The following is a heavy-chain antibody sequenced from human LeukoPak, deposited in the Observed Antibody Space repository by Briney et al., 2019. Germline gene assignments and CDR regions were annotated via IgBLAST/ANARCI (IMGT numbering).Heavy chain of an antibody. CDR2: IYDGGST. D-gene: IGHD3-10*01. CDR3: ARDSGTSGEVKFDP. J-gene: IGHJ5*02. Sequence: SETLSLTCTVSGYSISSDYYLSWIRQPAGKTLEWIGRIYDGGSTNYNPSLKSRVTMSVDTSKNQISLKLKSVTAADTAVYYCARDSGTSGEVKFDPWGQGALVTVSS. CDR1: GYSISSDYY. V-gene: IGHV4-38-2*02.